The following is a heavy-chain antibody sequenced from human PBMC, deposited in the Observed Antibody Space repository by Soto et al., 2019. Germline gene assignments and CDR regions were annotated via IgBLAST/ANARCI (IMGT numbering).Heavy chain of an antibody. J-gene: IGHJ4*02. V-gene: IGHV3-21*01. Sequence: GGSLRLSCAAPGFAFSSYNINWVRQAPGKGLEWVASISSGSSNIYYADSVKGRFTISRDNAKNSLFLQMDSLRAEGSAVYYCASATVVAATFDFWGQGTLVTVSS. CDR2: ISSGSSNI. CDR3: ASATVVAATFDF. D-gene: IGHD2-15*01. CDR1: GFAFSSYN.